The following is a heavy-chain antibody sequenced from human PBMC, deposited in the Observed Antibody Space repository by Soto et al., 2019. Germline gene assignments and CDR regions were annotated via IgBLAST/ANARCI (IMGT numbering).Heavy chain of an antibody. V-gene: IGHV3-72*01. J-gene: IGHJ4*02. CDR1: GFTFSDHY. CDR2: TRNKANSYTT. D-gene: IGHD4-17*01. Sequence: EVQLVESGGGLVQPGGSLRLSCAASGFTFSDHYMDWVRQAPGKGLEWVGRTRNKANSYTTEYAASVKGRFTISRDDSKNSLYLQMNSLKTEDTAVYYCARAGYGDYYFDYWGQGTLVTVSS. CDR3: ARAGYGDYYFDY.